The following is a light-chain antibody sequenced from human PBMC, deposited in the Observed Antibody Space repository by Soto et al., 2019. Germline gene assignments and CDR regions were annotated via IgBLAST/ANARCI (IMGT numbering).Light chain of an antibody. V-gene: IGKV3-11*01. J-gene: IGKJ4*01. Sequence: EIVLTQSPATLSLSPAERATLSCRASQSVSSYLAWYQQKPGQAPRLLIYDASNRATGIPARFSGSGSGTDFTLTISSLEPEDFAVYYCQQRSNWPPRSTFGGGTKVDIK. CDR1: QSVSSY. CDR2: DAS. CDR3: QQRSNWPPRST.